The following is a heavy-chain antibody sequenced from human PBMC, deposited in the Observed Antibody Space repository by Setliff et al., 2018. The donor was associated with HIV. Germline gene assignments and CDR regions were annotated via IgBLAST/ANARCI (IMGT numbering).Heavy chain of an antibody. D-gene: IGHD3-22*01. CDR3: ARETYYYDSIGYWRSDAFDV. J-gene: IGHJ3*01. CDR2: FYYNGDS. Sequence: SETLSLTCTVSGDSVNDRSYFWGWIRQPPGKGLEWIGTFYYNGDSRYNPSLKSRVTISVDTSKNQFSLNLNSVTAADTAVYYCARETYYYDSIGYWRSDAFDVWGQGTMVTVSS. CDR1: GDSVNDRSYF. V-gene: IGHV4-39*02.